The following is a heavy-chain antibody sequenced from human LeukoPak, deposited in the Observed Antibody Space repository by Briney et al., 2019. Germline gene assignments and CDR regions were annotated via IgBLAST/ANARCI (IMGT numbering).Heavy chain of an antibody. J-gene: IGHJ4*02. Sequence: SETLSLTCTVSGGSISSSSYYWGWIRQPPGKGLEWIGSIYYSGSTYYNPSLKSRVTISVDTSKNQFSLKLSSVTAPDTAVYYCARPTYYYDSSGYYLFDYWGQGTLVTVSS. CDR3: ARPTYYYDSSGYYLFDY. CDR1: GGSISSSSYY. V-gene: IGHV4-39*01. D-gene: IGHD3-22*01. CDR2: IYYSGST.